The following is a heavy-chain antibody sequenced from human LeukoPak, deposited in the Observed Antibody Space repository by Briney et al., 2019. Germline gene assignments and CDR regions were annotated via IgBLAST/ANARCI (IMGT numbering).Heavy chain of an antibody. CDR1: GYTFTSYG. V-gene: IGHV1-18*01. CDR3: ARAAAAGTFRVWFCYYYMDV. D-gene: IGHD6-13*01. J-gene: IGHJ6*03. Sequence: ASVKVSCKASGYTFTSYGISWVRQAPGQGLEWMGWISAYNGNTNYAQKLQGRVTMTTDTSTSTAYMELRSLRSDDTAVYYCARAAAAGTFRVWFCYYYMDVWGKGTTVTISS. CDR2: ISAYNGNT.